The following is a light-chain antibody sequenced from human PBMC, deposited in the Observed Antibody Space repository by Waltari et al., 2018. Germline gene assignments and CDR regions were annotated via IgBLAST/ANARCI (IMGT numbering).Light chain of an antibody. CDR2: GNT. J-gene: IGLJ2*01. CDR1: SSNIGAGYD. V-gene: IGLV1-40*01. Sequence: QSVLTQPPSVSGAPGQRVTISCTGSSSNIGAGYDVHWYQHLPRTAPKLLIYGNTNRPAGVPDRFSASKSGTSASLAITGLQAEDEADYYCQSYDNSPSGVVFGGGTKLTVL. CDR3: QSYDNSPSGVV.